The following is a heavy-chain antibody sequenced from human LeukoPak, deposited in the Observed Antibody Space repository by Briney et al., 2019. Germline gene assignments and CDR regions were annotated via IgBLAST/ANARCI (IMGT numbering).Heavy chain of an antibody. Sequence: PGGSLRLSCAASGFTFSSYWMHWVRQAPGKGLVWISRINTDGSDTSYADSVRGRFTISRDNAKNTLYLQMSSLRAEDTAVYYCARVPQYISSSPGGSRYYYYMDVWGKGTTVTVS. J-gene: IGHJ6*03. CDR3: ARVPQYISSSPGGSRYYYYMDV. CDR1: GFTFSSYW. CDR2: INTDGSDT. V-gene: IGHV3-74*01. D-gene: IGHD6-6*01.